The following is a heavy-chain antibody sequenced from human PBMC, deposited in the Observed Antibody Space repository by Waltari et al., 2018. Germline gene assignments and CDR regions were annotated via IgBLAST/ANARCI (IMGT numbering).Heavy chain of an antibody. J-gene: IGHJ3*02. CDR3: ARDGLAARPGDAFDI. Sequence: QLQLQESGPGLVKPSETLSLTCTVSGGSISSSSYYWGWIRQPPGKGLEWIGSIYYSGSTYYNPSLKSRVTISVDTSKNQFSLKLSSVTAADTAVYYCARDGLAARPGDAFDIWGQGTMVTVSS. CDR2: IYYSGST. CDR1: GGSISSSSYY. D-gene: IGHD6-6*01. V-gene: IGHV4-39*07.